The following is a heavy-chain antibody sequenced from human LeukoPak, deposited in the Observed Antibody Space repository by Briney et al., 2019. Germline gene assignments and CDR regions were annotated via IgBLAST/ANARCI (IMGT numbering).Heavy chain of an antibody. V-gene: IGHV4-34*01. CDR3: ARRRFSIPFDY. Sequence: SETLSLTCAVYGGSFSGYYWSWIRQPPGKWLEWIGEINHSGSTNYNPSLKSRVTISVDTSNTQFSMKLTSVTAADTAVYYCARRRFSIPFDYWGQGTLVTVSS. CDR2: INHSGST. CDR1: GGSFSGYY. J-gene: IGHJ4*02. D-gene: IGHD3-3*01.